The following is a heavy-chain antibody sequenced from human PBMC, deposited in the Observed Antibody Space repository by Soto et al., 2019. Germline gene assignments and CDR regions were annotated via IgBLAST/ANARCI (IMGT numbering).Heavy chain of an antibody. J-gene: IGHJ5*02. CDR1: GGSVSSGSYY. D-gene: IGHD3-22*01. V-gene: IGHV4-61*01. Sequence: QVQLQESGPGLVKPSETLSLTCTVSGGSVSSGSYYWSWIRQPPGQGLEWIGYIYYSGSTNYNPSLTRRVTISVETSKNQFSLKLSSVTAADTAVYYCATGTYDSSGPFDPWGQGTLVTVSS. CDR3: ATGTYDSSGPFDP. CDR2: IYYSGST.